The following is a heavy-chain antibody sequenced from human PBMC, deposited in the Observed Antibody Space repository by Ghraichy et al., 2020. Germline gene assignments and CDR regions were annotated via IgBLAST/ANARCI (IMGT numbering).Heavy chain of an antibody. CDR1: GGTFSGYG. CDR3: ARGYCSSISCYNDYDY. Sequence: SVKVSCKTSGGTFSGYGVSWVRQAPGQGLEWMGRIIPIFGTANYAQRFQGRVTITADESTGTAYMELSSLRSEDTAVYYCARGYCSSISCYNDYDYWGQGTLVTVSS. D-gene: IGHD2-2*02. V-gene: IGHV1-69*13. CDR2: IIPIFGTA. J-gene: IGHJ4*02.